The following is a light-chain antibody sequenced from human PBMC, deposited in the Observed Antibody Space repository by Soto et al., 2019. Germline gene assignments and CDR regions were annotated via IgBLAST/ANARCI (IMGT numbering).Light chain of an antibody. CDR3: QQYDGYSRT. V-gene: IGKV1-5*01. Sequence: DIQMTQSPSILSASVGDRVTITCRASQSVSTWLAWYQQKPGRAPNLLIYNVSILESGVPSRFSGTGSGTEFTLTISRLQPDDFATYYCQQYDGYSRTFGQGTKV. CDR1: QSVSTW. CDR2: NVS. J-gene: IGKJ1*01.